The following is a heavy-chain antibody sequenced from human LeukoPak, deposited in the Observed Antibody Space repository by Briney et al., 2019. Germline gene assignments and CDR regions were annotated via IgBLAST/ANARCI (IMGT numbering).Heavy chain of an antibody. J-gene: IGHJ4*02. CDR2: ISSSGSTI. CDR1: GFTFSSYE. V-gene: IGHV3-48*03. D-gene: IGHD5-12*01. Sequence: GGSPRLSCAASGFTFSSYEMNWVRQAPGKGLEWVSYISSSGSTIYYADAVKGRFTISRNNAKNSLYLQMNSLRAEDTAVYYCARTHDYSGYDLGYFDYWGQGTLVTVSS. CDR3: ARTHDYSGYDLGYFDY.